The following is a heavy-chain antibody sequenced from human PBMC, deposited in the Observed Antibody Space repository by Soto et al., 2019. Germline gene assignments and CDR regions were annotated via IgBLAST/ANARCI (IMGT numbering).Heavy chain of an antibody. Sequence: SETLSLTCAVYGGSFSGYYWSWIRQPPGKGLEWIGEINHSGSTNYNPSLKSRVTISVDTSKNQFSLKLSSVTAADTAVYYCARFPGYSYSTAVMYVWGQGTTVTVSS. D-gene: IGHD5-18*01. CDR1: GGSFSGYY. V-gene: IGHV4-34*01. J-gene: IGHJ6*02. CDR2: INHSGST. CDR3: ARFPGYSYSTAVMYV.